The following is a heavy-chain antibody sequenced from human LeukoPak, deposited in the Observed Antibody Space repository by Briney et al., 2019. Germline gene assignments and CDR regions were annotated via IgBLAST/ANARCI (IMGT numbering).Heavy chain of an antibody. V-gene: IGHV3-23*01. J-gene: IGHJ6*02. CDR1: GFTVSPNY. D-gene: IGHD2/OR15-2a*01. Sequence: PGGSLRLSCAASGFTVSPNYMSWVRQAPGKGLEWVSGINVSGGSTWYADSVKGRFTISRDNSKNTLYLQMNSLRAEDTAVYYCAKYVSAKGPPYALDVWGQGTTVTVSS. CDR3: AKYVSAKGPPYALDV. CDR2: INVSGGST.